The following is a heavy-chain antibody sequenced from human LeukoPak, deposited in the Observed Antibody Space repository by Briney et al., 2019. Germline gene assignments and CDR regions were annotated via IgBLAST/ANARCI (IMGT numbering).Heavy chain of an antibody. CDR2: IFYSGST. CDR3: ARRHMTTVSNFDC. J-gene: IGHJ4*02. Sequence: PSETLSLTCTVSGGSISTYYWSWIRQPPGKGLEWIGYIFYSGSTIYNPSLKSRVAISVDTSKKQFSLKLSSVTAADTAVYYCARRHMTTVSNFDCWGQGALVTVSS. V-gene: IGHV4-59*08. CDR1: GGSISTYY. D-gene: IGHD4-17*01.